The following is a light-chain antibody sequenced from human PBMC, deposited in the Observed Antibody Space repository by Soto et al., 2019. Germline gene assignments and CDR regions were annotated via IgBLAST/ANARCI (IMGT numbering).Light chain of an antibody. CDR1: QSISSY. CDR3: QQSYSTPYT. J-gene: IGKJ2*01. Sequence: DIQMTQSPSSLSASVGDRVTITCRASQSISSYLNWYQQKPGKAPKLLIYAASSLQSRVPSRFSGSGSGTDFTLTISSLQPEDFATYYCQQSYSTPYTFGQGTKLESK. CDR2: AAS. V-gene: IGKV1-39*01.